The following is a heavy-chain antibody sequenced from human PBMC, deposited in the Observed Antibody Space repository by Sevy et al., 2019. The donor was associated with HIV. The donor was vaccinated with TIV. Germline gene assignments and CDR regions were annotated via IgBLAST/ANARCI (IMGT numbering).Heavy chain of an antibody. Sequence: GGSLRLSCAASGFTFSNYGMHWVRQAPGKGLEWVAVIWKDGSNKYYADSVKGRFTISRDNSKNTLYLQMNSLRVEDTAVYFCARGGDFNDRSAKRDFDYWGQGSLVTVSS. J-gene: IGHJ4*02. CDR2: IWKDGSNK. V-gene: IGHV3-33*01. D-gene: IGHD3-22*01. CDR3: ARGGDFNDRSAKRDFDY. CDR1: GFTFSNYG.